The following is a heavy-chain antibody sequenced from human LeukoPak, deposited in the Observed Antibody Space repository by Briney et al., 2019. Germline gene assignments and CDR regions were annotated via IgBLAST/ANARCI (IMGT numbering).Heavy chain of an antibody. V-gene: IGHV3-74*01. CDR1: GFTFSSYW. D-gene: IGHD3-3*01. CDR3: AREARDVSYYDFWSGYLRNYYYYYMDV. CDR2: INSDGSST. J-gene: IGHJ6*03. Sequence: GGSLRLSCAASGFTFSSYWMHWVRQAPGKGLVWVSRINSDGSSTSYAESVKGRFTISRDNAKNTLYLQMNSLRAEDTAVYYCAREARDVSYYDFWSGYLRNYYYYYMDVWGKGTTVTVSS.